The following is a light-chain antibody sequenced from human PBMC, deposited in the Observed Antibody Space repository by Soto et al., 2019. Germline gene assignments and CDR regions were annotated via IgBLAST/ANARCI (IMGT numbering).Light chain of an antibody. CDR1: SSDVGGYKY. V-gene: IGLV2-14*01. J-gene: IGLJ1*01. CDR2: DGS. Sequence: QSVLTQPASVSGSPGQSIPISCTGTSSDVGGYKYVSCYQQHPGKAPKLMIYDGSNRTSGVSNHFSGPKSGHTHSPTISGLWSEDEADYYCISYTSISTQVLGTGTKVTVL. CDR3: ISYTSISTQV.